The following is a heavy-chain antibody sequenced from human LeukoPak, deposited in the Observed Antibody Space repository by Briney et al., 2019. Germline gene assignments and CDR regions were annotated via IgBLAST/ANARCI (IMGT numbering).Heavy chain of an antibody. V-gene: IGHV3-20*04. CDR3: ARAATVNTYYRGWFDP. CDR1: GFTFENFG. D-gene: IGHD4-17*01. J-gene: IGHJ5*02. Sequence: GGSLRLSCAASGFTFENFGVNWVRQAPGKGLEWVSGINWDGDSKNYADSVKGRFTISRDNAKNSLYLQMNSLRAEDTALYYCARAATVNTYYRGWFDPWGQGTLVTVSS. CDR2: INWDGDSK.